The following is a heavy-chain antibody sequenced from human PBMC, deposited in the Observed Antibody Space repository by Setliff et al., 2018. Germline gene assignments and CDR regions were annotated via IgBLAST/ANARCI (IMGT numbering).Heavy chain of an antibody. J-gene: IGHJ6*02. CDR3: ARDHCSSTSCYDFSSYGMDV. CDR2: IKEDGSQR. V-gene: IGHV3-7*01. D-gene: IGHD2-2*01. CDR1: GFDFKTHW. Sequence: GGSLRLSCAASGFDFKTHWMDWARQAPGKGLEWVANIKEDGSQRNYVDAVRGRFTVSRDNARNLLYLQMNSLRVDDTAVYYCARDHCSSTSCYDFSSYGMDVWGQGTTVTVSS.